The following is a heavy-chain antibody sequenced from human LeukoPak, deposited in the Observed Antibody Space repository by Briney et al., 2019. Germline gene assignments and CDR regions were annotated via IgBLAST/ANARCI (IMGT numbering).Heavy chain of an antibody. CDR2: IIPIFGTA. Sequence: SVRVSCKASGGTFSSYAISWVRQAPGQGLEWMGRIIPIFGTANYAQKFQGRVTITTDESTSTAYMELSSLRSEDTAVYYCASLQVQLGIIGSLDYWGQGTLVTVSS. D-gene: IGHD1-1*01. V-gene: IGHV1-69*05. J-gene: IGHJ4*02. CDR3: ASLQVQLGIIGSLDY. CDR1: GGTFSSYA.